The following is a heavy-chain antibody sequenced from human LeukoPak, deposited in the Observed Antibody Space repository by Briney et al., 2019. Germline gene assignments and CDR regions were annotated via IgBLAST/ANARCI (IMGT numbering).Heavy chain of an antibody. Sequence: PSETLSLTCTVSGGSISSSSYYWGWIRQPPGKGLEWIGSVYYTGASYYNPSLKSRVTISIDTSKNHFSLNLTSVTAADTAVYYCARGAPPQNWGQGALVTVSS. V-gene: IGHV4-39*07. CDR3: ARGAPPQN. CDR1: GGSISSSSYY. J-gene: IGHJ4*02. CDR2: VYYTGAS.